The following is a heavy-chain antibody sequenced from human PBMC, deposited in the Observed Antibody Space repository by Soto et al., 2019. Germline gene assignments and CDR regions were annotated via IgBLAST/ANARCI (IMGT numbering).Heavy chain of an antibody. Sequence: PGGSLKLSCAASGFTFSSYSMNWVRQAPGKGLEWVSSISSSSSYIYYADSVKGRFTISRDNAKNSLYLQMNSLRAEDTAVYYCARVGSGWPDYWGQGTLVTVSS. D-gene: IGHD6-19*01. CDR1: GFTFSSYS. CDR2: ISSSSSYI. V-gene: IGHV3-21*01. CDR3: ARVGSGWPDY. J-gene: IGHJ4*02.